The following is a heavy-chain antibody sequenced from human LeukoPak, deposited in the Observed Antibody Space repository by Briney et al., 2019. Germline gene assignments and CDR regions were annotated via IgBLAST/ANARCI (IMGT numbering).Heavy chain of an antibody. V-gene: IGHV3-23*01. D-gene: IGHD2-2*01. J-gene: IGHJ6*03. CDR3: AKAPAGYFHYYMDV. CDR2: ISGSGGST. Sequence: PGGSLRLSCGASGFTFSRYAMSWVRQAPGKGLEWVSAISGSGGSTYYADSVKGRFTISRDNSKNTLYLQMNSLRAEDTAVYYCAKAPAGYFHYYMDVWGKGTTVTVSS. CDR1: GFTFSRYA.